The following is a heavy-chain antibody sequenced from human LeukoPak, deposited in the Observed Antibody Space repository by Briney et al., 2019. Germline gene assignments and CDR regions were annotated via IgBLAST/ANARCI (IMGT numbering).Heavy chain of an antibody. CDR3: AKGGISGYDAYFDY. V-gene: IGHV3-9*03. CDR2: ISWNSGSI. J-gene: IGHJ4*02. Sequence: GGSLRLSCAASGFTFDDYAMHWVRQAPGRGLEWVSGISWNSGSIGYADSVKGRFTISRDNAKNSLYLQMNSLRAEDMALYYCAKGGISGYDAYFDYWGQGTLVTVSS. CDR1: GFTFDDYA. D-gene: IGHD5-12*01.